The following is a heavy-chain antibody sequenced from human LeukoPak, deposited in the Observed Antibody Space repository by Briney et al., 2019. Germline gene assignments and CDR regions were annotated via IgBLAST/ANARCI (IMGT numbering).Heavy chain of an antibody. J-gene: IGHJ4*02. CDR3: ARGSHSSGWHYLFDY. D-gene: IGHD6-19*01. Sequence: GGSLRLSCAAPGFTFRNYEMNWVRQAPEKGLEWVSYISSSSSTIYYADSVKGRFTISRDNAKNSLYLQMNSLRAEDTAVYYCARGSHSSGWHYLFDYRGQGTLVTVSS. V-gene: IGHV3-48*01. CDR2: ISSSSSTI. CDR1: GFTFRNYE.